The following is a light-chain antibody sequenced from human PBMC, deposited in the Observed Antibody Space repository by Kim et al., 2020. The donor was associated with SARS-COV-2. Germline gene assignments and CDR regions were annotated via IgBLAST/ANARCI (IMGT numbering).Light chain of an antibody. V-gene: IGLV1-44*01. CDR1: NSNIGSNT. Sequence: GQRVTISCSGSNSNIGSNTVSWYQQLPGTAPKLLIYSNNQRPSGVPDRVSGSKSGTSASLAISGLQSEDGADYYCAAWDDSLSGPVFGGGTQLTVL. CDR3: AAWDDSLSGPV. J-gene: IGLJ3*02. CDR2: SNN.